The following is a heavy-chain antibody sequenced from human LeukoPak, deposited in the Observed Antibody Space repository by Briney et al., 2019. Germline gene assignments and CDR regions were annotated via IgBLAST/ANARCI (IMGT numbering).Heavy chain of an antibody. Sequence: SETLSLTCTVSGGSISSYYWSWIRQPPGKGLEWIGYIYYSGSTNYNPSLKSRVTISVDTSKNQFSLKLSSVTAADTAVYYCASSQNSYSGYEDKHAFDIWGQGTMVTVSS. CDR2: IYYSGST. CDR3: ASSQNSYSGYEDKHAFDI. V-gene: IGHV4-59*08. D-gene: IGHD5-12*01. CDR1: GGSISSYY. J-gene: IGHJ3*02.